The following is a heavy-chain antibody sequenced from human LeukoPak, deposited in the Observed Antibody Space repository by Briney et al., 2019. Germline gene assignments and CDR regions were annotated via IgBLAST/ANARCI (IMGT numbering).Heavy chain of an antibody. J-gene: IGHJ4*02. CDR2: INNEGSGT. V-gene: IGHV3-74*01. D-gene: IGHD1-1*01. CDR1: GFSFSGYW. Sequence: GGSLRLSCAASGFSFSGYWMHWVRQAPGKGLVWVSRINNEGSGTDYADAVKGRFTISRVNVENTLYLQMNSLSADDTAMYYCVRYDVEARRFDYWGQGTLVTVSS. CDR3: VRYDVEARRFDY.